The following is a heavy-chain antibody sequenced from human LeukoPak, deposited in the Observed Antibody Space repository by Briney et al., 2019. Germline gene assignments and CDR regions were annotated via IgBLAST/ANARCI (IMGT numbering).Heavy chain of an antibody. Sequence: SETLSLTCTVSGGSISSYYWSWIRQPPGKGLEWIGYIYYSGSTNYNPSLKSRVTISVDTSKNQFSLKLSSVTAADTAVYYCARVRRSITMVRGVIRDNYFDYWGQGTLVTVPS. D-gene: IGHD3-10*01. CDR2: IYYSGST. J-gene: IGHJ4*02. CDR1: GGSISSYY. V-gene: IGHV4-59*12. CDR3: ARVRRSITMVRGVIRDNYFDY.